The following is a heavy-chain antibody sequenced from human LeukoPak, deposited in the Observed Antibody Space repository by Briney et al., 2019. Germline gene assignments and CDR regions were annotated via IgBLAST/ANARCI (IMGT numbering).Heavy chain of an antibody. CDR2: ISYDGSNK. J-gene: IGHJ4*02. CDR3: ARELRYFDRLGVFDY. D-gene: IGHD3-9*01. V-gene: IGHV3-30*04. CDR1: GFTFSSYA. Sequence: PGGSLRLSCAASGFTFSSYAMHWVRQAPGKGLEWVAVISYDGSNKYYADSVKGRFTISRDNSKNTLYLQMNSLRAEDTAVCYCARELRYFDRLGVFDYWGQGTLVTVSS.